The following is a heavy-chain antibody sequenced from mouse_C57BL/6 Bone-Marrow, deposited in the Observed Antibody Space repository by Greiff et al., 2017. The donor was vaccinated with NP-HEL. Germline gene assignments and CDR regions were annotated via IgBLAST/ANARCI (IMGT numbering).Heavy chain of an antibody. J-gene: IGHJ2*01. V-gene: IGHV1-82*01. CDR3: AINYYGSNPFDY. CDR1: GYAFSSSW. CDR2: FYPGDGDT. Sequence: VQLQQSGPELVKPGASVKISCKASGYAFSSSWMNWVKQRPGKGLEWIGRFYPGDGDTNYNGKFKGKATLTADKSSSTAYMQLSSLTSEDSAVYFCAINYYGSNPFDYWGQGTTLTVSS. D-gene: IGHD1-1*01.